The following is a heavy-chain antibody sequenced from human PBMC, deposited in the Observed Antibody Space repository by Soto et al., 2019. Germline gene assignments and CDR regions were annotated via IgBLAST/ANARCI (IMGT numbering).Heavy chain of an antibody. CDR3: AKDRGIVVVPT. V-gene: IGHV3-23*01. CDR2: ISGSGGST. Sequence: GGSLRLSYAASGFTFSSYAMSWVRQAPGKGLEWVSAISGSGGSTYYADSVKGRFTISRDNSKNTLYLQMNSLRAEDTAVYYCAKDRGIVVVPTWGQGTLVTVSS. J-gene: IGHJ5*02. D-gene: IGHD2-2*01. CDR1: GFTFSSYA.